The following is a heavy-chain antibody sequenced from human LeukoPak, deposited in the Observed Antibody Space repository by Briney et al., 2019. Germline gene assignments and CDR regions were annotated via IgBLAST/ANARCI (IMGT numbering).Heavy chain of an antibody. CDR1: GYNFPSYW. CDR3: ARQGGHWFDP. V-gene: IGHV5-51*01. D-gene: IGHD3-16*01. J-gene: IGHJ5*02. Sequence: GESLNITCKDSGYNFPSYWIGWVRQMPGKGLEWMGIIYPGESDTIYSPSLQGQVTISADKSISTAYLQWSSLKASDTAMYYCARQGGHWFDPWGQGTLVTVSS. CDR2: IYPGESDT.